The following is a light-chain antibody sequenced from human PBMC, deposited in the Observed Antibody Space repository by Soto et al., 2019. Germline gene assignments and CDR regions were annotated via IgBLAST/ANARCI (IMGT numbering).Light chain of an antibody. Sequence: QSALTQPPSASGSPGQSVTISCTGTSSDVGGYNYVSWYQQHPGKAPKLMIYEVRNRLSGVSNRFSGSKSGNTASLTISGLQSEDEADYYCTSYTPTGALVFGSGTKVTVL. CDR1: SSDVGGYNY. V-gene: IGLV2-14*01. CDR3: TSYTPTGALV. CDR2: EVR. J-gene: IGLJ6*01.